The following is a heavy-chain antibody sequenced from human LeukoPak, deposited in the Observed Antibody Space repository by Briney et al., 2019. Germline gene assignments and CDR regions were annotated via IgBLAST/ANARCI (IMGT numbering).Heavy chain of an antibody. CDR1: GYTFTSYG. CDR3: ARDRARYYDILTGYSPPEFDY. J-gene: IGHJ4*02. Sequence: ASVKVSCKASGYTFTSYGISWARQAPGQGLEWMGWISAYNGNTNYAQKLQGRVTMTTDTSTSTAYMELRSLRSDDTAVYYCARDRARYYDILTGYSPPEFDYWGQGTLVTVSS. CDR2: ISAYNGNT. D-gene: IGHD3-9*01. V-gene: IGHV1-18*01.